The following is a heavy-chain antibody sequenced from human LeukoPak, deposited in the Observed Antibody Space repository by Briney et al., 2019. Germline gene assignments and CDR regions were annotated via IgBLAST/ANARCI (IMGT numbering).Heavy chain of an antibody. V-gene: IGHV3-53*05. CDR1: GFTVSTNY. CDR2: IYSGGST. D-gene: IGHD3-3*01. Sequence: GGSLRLSCAASGFTVSTNYMNWVRQAPGKGLEWVSVIYSGGSTYYADSVKGRFTISRDTSKNTLFLQMNSLRAEDTAVYYCARDESARFLEWLGPPGEDSGGAFDIWGQGTMVTVSS. CDR3: ARDESARFLEWLGPPGEDSGGAFDI. J-gene: IGHJ3*02.